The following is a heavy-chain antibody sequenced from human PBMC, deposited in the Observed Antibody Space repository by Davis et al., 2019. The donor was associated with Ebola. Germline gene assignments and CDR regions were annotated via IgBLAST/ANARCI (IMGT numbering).Heavy chain of an antibody. CDR3: ARWNFGVGRYGMDV. CDR1: GFTFGDYA. Sequence: GGSLRLSCTASGFTFGDYAMSWVRQAPGKGLECVSVIYSGGSTYYADSVKGRFTISRDNSKNTLYLQMNSLRAEDTAVYYCARWNFGVGRYGMDVWGQGTTVTVSS. J-gene: IGHJ6*02. D-gene: IGHD3-3*01. CDR2: IYSGGST. V-gene: IGHV3-66*01.